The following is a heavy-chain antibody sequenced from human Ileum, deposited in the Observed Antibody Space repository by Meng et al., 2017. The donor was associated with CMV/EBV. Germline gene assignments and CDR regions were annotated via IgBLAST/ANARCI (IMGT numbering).Heavy chain of an antibody. Sequence: GGSLRLSCAASGFTFSSYWMHWVRQAPGKGLVWVSRINSDGSRTTYADSVKGRFTISRDNAENTLYLQMNSLRAEDTAVYYCARDRLTGANDYWGQGTPVTVSS. CDR1: GFTFSSYW. CDR3: ARDRLTGANDY. V-gene: IGHV3-74*01. CDR2: INSDGSRT. D-gene: IGHD1-26*01. J-gene: IGHJ4*02.